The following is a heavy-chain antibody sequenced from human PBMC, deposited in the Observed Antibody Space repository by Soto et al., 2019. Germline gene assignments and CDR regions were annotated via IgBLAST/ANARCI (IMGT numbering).Heavy chain of an antibody. J-gene: IGHJ4*02. CDR2: IKPGGSDL. D-gene: IGHD1-26*01. Sequence: PGESLKISCKGVGYRLDAAWIGWVRQMPGKGLEWMGIIKPGGSDLRYSPSFRGQVTISADVAVNTAYLQWDSLKASDTAMYYCASQITYFCDFWGQGTLVTVSS. CDR1: GYRLDAAW. CDR3: ASQITYFCDF. V-gene: IGHV5-51*01.